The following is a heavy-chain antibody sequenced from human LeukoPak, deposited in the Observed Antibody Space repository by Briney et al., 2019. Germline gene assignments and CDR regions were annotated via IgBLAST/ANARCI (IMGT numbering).Heavy chain of an antibody. V-gene: IGHV3-30-3*01. CDR3: AREHLLTSGAFDI. CDR1: GFTFSSFA. CDR2: ISYDGSNK. Sequence: PGRSLRLSCAASGFTFSSFAMHWVRQAPGKGLEWVAVISYDGSNKYYADSVKGRFTISRDNSKNTLYLQMNSLRAEDTAVYYCAREHLLTSGAFDIWGQGTMVTVSS. D-gene: IGHD2-2*01. J-gene: IGHJ3*02.